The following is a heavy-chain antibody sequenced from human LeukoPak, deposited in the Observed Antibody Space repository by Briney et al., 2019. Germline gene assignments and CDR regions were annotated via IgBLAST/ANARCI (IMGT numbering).Heavy chain of an antibody. CDR2: INPNSGGT. CDR1: GYIFTGYY. V-gene: IGHV1-2*02. J-gene: IGHJ6*03. D-gene: IGHD2-2*01. CDR3: ARGLLSGPAAIYYYYMDV. Sequence: ASVKVTCKASGYIFTGYYMHWVRQAPGQGLEWMGWINPNSGGTNYAQKFQGRVTMTRDTSISTAYMELSRLRSDDTAVYYCARGLLSGPAAIYYYYMDVWGKGTTVTISS.